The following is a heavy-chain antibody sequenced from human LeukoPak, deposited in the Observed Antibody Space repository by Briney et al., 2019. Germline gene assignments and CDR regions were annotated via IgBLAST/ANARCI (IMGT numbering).Heavy chain of an antibody. CDR1: GVTFSSYW. V-gene: IGHV3-74*01. Sequence: GGSLRLSCAASGVTFSSYWMNWVSQAPGKGLVWVSRIASDGSSTTYADSVKGRFSISRDNAKNTLYLQMNSLRVEDTAVYYCARGRPHGNDYWGQGTLVTVSS. J-gene: IGHJ4*02. CDR2: IASDGSST. D-gene: IGHD4-23*01. CDR3: ARGRPHGNDY.